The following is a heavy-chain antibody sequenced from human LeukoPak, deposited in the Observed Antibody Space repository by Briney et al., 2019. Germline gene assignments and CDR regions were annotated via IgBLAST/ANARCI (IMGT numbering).Heavy chain of an antibody. D-gene: IGHD4-11*01. Sequence: GGSLRLSCAASGFTFSSYGMHWVRQAPGKGLEWVAVIWYDGSNKYYADSVKGRFTISRDNSKNTLYLQMNSLRAEDTAVYYCARRLKDYSTFPYYYYYGMDVWGQGTTVTVSS. J-gene: IGHJ6*02. CDR3: ARRLKDYSTFPYYYYYGMDV. CDR2: IWYDGSNK. CDR1: GFTFSSYG. V-gene: IGHV3-30*19.